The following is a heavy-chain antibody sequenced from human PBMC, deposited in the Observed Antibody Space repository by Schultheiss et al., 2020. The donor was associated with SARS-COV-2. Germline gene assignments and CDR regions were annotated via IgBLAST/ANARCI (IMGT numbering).Heavy chain of an antibody. CDR1: GGSISSYY. J-gene: IGHJ5*02. D-gene: IGHD6-19*01. CDR2: IYTSGST. CDR3: AAGEAVVGYNWFDP. Sequence: SQTLSLTCTVSGGSISSYYWSWIRQPAGKGLEWIGRIYTSGSTNYNPSLKSRVTMSVDTSKNQFSLKLSSVTAADTAVYFCAAGEAVVGYNWFDPWGQGTLVTVSS. V-gene: IGHV4-4*07.